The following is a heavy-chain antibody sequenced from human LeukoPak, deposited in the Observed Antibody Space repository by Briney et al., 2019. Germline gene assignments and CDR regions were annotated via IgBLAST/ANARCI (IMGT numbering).Heavy chain of an antibody. V-gene: IGHV4-34*01. CDR2: INHSGST. J-gene: IGHJ6*02. CDR3: ARSRRMVRGVVYYYYYYGMDV. Sequence: PSETLSLTCAVYGGSFSGYYWSWIRQPPGKGLEWIGEINHSGSTNYNPSLKSRVTISVDTSKNQFSLKLSSVTAADTAVYYCARSRRMVRGVVYYYYYYGMDVWGQGTTVTVSS. D-gene: IGHD3-10*01. CDR1: GGSFSGYY.